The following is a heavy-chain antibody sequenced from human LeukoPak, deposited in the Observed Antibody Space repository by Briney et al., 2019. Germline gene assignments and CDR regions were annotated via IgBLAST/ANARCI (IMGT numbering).Heavy chain of an antibody. Sequence: ASVKVSCKASGYTFTSYYMHWVRRAPGQGLEWMGIINPSGGSTNYAQKFQGRVTITADKSTSTAYMELSSLRSEDTAVYYCARQGGRGPDNWGSFRYFDYWGQGTLVTVSS. CDR1: GYTFTSYY. D-gene: IGHD7-27*01. CDR2: INPSGGST. CDR3: ARQGGRGPDNWGSFRYFDY. J-gene: IGHJ4*02. V-gene: IGHV1-46*01.